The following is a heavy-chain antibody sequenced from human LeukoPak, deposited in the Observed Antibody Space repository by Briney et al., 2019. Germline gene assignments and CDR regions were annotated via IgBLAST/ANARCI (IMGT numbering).Heavy chain of an antibody. Sequence: SETLSLTCTVSGVSISSCYWSWIRQPAGKGLEWIGRIYSSGSTNYNPSLKSRVTMSVDTSKNQFSLKLSSVTAADTAVYYCARCCYDFWSGYYYFDYWGQGTLVTVSS. J-gene: IGHJ4*02. D-gene: IGHD3-3*01. V-gene: IGHV4-4*07. CDR3: ARCCYDFWSGYYYFDY. CDR1: GVSISSCY. CDR2: IYSSGST.